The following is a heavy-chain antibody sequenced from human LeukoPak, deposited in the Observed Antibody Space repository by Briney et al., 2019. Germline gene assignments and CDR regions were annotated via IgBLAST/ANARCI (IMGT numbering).Heavy chain of an antibody. CDR3: ARSRIHTDDYGELGADYYFDY. D-gene: IGHD4-17*01. Sequence: GGPLRLSCAASGFTVSSNYMSWVRQAPGKGLEWVSVIYSGGSTYYADSVKGRFTISRDNSKNTLYLQMNSLRAEDTAVYYCARSRIHTDDYGELGADYYFDYWGQGTLVTVSS. J-gene: IGHJ4*02. V-gene: IGHV3-53*01. CDR1: GFTVSSNY. CDR2: IYSGGST.